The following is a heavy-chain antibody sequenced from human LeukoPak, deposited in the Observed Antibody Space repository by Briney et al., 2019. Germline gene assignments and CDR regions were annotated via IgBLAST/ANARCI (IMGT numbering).Heavy chain of an antibody. CDR3: ATGSSGPDAFDI. Sequence: GASVKVSCKASGYTFTSYDINWVRQAPGKGLEWMGGFDPEDGETIYAQKFQGRVTMTEDTSTDTAYMELSSLRSEDTAVYYCATGSSGPDAFDIWGQGTMVTVSS. D-gene: IGHD3-22*01. CDR1: GYTFTSYD. J-gene: IGHJ3*02. V-gene: IGHV1-24*01. CDR2: FDPEDGET.